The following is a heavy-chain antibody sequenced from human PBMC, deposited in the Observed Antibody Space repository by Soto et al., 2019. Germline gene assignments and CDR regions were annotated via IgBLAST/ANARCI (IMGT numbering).Heavy chain of an antibody. CDR3: TTGTNGEDYYGMDV. Sequence: PGGSLRLSCAASEFTFSNAWLSWVRQAPGKGLEWVGRIKSKTDGGTTDYAAPVKGRFTISRDDSKNTLYLQMNSLKTEDTAVYYCTTGTNGEDYYGMDVWGQGTTVTVSS. CDR2: IKSKTDGGTT. CDR1: EFTFSNAW. J-gene: IGHJ6*02. D-gene: IGHD2-8*01. V-gene: IGHV3-15*01.